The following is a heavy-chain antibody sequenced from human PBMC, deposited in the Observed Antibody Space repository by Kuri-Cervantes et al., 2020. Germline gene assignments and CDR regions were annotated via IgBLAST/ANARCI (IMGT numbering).Heavy chain of an antibody. J-gene: IGHJ4*02. Sequence: GGSLRLSCAASGFTFSYYYMSWVRQAPGKGLDWVSVIYSGGSTYYADSVKGRFTISRDNYKNTLYLQMNSLRVEDTAVYYCARANTPWELSHWGQGTLVTVSS. D-gene: IGHD1-26*01. CDR2: IYSGGST. V-gene: IGHV3-53*01. CDR1: GFTFSYYY. CDR3: ARANTPWELSH.